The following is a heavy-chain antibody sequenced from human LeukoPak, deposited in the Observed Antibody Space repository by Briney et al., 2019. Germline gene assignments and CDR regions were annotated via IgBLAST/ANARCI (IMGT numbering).Heavy chain of an antibody. V-gene: IGHV4-61*02. Sequence: PSETLSLTCTVSGGSISSAGYYWSWIRQPAGKGLEWIGRISTSGNTNYNPSLKSRVTISVDTSKNQFSLKLSSVTAADTAVYYCARDSGIAAAREPWFDPWGQGTLVTVSS. J-gene: IGHJ5*02. D-gene: IGHD6-13*01. CDR2: ISTSGNT. CDR3: ARDSGIAAAREPWFDP. CDR1: GGSISSAGYY.